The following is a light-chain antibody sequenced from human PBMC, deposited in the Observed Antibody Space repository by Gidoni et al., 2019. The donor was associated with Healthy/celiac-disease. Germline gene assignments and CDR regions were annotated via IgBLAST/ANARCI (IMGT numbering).Light chain of an antibody. CDR2: KAS. Sequence: DIQMTQSPSTLSASVGDRVTITCRASQSISSWLAWYQQKPVKAPKLLIYKASSLESGVPSRFSGSGSGTEFTLTISSLQPDDFATYYCQQYNSYSLAWTFGQGTKLEIK. V-gene: IGKV1-5*03. J-gene: IGKJ1*01. CDR1: QSISSW. CDR3: QQYNSYSLAWT.